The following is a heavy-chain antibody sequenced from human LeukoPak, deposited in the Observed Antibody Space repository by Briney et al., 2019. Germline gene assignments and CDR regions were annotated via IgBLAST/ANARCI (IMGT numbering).Heavy chain of an antibody. J-gene: IGHJ6*02. CDR2: VIPIFGTA. D-gene: IGHD3-10*01. Sequence: SVKVSCKASGGTFSSYAISWVRQAPGQGLEWMGGVIPIFGTANYAQKFQGRVTITADESTSTAYMELSSLRSEDTAVYYCARDQYRMVRGVIGVDYYYYGMDVWGQGTTVTVSS. CDR3: ARDQYRMVRGVIGVDYYYYGMDV. CDR1: GGTFSSYA. V-gene: IGHV1-69*01.